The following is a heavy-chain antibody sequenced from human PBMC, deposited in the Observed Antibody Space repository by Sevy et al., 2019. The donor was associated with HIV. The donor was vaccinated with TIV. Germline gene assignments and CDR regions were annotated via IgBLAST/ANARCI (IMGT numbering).Heavy chain of an antibody. CDR2: IYYSGST. D-gene: IGHD6-19*01. V-gene: IGHV4-61*01. J-gene: IGHJ3*02. Sequence: SETLSLTCTVSGGSVSSGSYYWSWIRQPPGKGLEWIGYIYYSGSTNYNPSLKSRVTISVDTSKNQFSLNLGSVTAADTAVYYCARDKCNRLGDAFDIWGQGTMVTVSS. CDR3: ARDKCNRLGDAFDI. CDR1: GGSVSSGSYY.